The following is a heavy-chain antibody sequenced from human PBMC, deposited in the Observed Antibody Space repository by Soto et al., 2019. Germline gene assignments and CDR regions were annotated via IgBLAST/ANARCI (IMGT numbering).Heavy chain of an antibody. Sequence: ASVKVSCKASGYTFTGYYMHWVRQAPGQGLEWMGWINPNSGGTNYAQKFQGWVTMTRDTSISTAYMELSRLRSDDTAVYYCARERVYYGSGESYYYGMDVWGQGTTVTV. CDR1: GYTFTGYY. J-gene: IGHJ6*02. V-gene: IGHV1-2*04. CDR3: ARERVYYGSGESYYYGMDV. D-gene: IGHD3-10*01. CDR2: INPNSGGT.